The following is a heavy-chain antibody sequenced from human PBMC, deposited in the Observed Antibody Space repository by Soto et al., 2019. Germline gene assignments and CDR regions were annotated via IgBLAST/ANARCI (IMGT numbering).Heavy chain of an antibody. J-gene: IGHJ4*02. CDR1: GGTFSSYA. CDR2: IIPIFGTA. Sequence: QVQLVQSGAEVKKPGSSVKVSCKASGGTFSSYAISWVRQAPGQGLEWMGGIIPIFGTANYAQKFQGRVTITEGESPTTACMGLSRMGSDVTAMYYCARCSHYAFLTGYNYFDYWGQGTLVTVSS. V-gene: IGHV1-69*19. D-gene: IGHD3-9*01. CDR3: ARCSHYAFLTGYNYFDY.